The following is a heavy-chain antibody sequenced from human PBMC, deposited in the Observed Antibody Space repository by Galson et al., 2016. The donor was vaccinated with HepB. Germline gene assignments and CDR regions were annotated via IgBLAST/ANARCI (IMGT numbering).Heavy chain of an antibody. V-gene: IGHV3-7*03. J-gene: IGHJ5*02. Sequence: SLRLSCAASGFTFSIYWMSWVRQAPGKGLEWLANIKYDGGDNYYVDSVKGRFTISRDNAKNSLYLQMNSLSVDDTAVYFCAREPGADPWGQGTLVTVSS. D-gene: IGHD1-26*01. CDR1: GFTFSIYW. CDR3: AREPGADP. CDR2: IKYDGGDN.